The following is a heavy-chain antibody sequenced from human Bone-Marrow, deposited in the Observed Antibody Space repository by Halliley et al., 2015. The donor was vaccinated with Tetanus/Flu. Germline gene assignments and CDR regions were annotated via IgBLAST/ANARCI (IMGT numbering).Heavy chain of an antibody. D-gene: IGHD3-3*01. J-gene: IGHJ4*02. CDR2: ISWNSGSI. V-gene: IGHV3-9*01. Sequence: SLRLSCAASGFTFDDHAMHWVRQAPGKGPEWVASISWNSGSIGYVDSVKGRFTITRDNAKNSLYLQMNSLRVEDTALYYCAKAPTSGPRRSVAYSGRGYYFDSWGQGTLVTVSS. CDR3: AKAPTSGPRRSVAYSGRGYYFDS. CDR1: GFTFDDHA.